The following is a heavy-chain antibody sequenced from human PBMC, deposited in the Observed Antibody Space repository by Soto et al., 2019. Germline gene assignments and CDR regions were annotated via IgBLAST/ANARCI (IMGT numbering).Heavy chain of an antibody. J-gene: IGHJ5*02. CDR3: AIAAYCSGATCYSGYNWFDP. CDR1: GYTLSEVS. V-gene: IGHV1-24*01. Sequence: QVQLVQSGAVVRKPGASVTVSCKVSGYTLSEVSIHWVRQTPGKGLEWMGGFDPENDETSYAQKFQGRVTLTEDTSTDTADLELSRLRSEDTAIYYCAIAAYCSGATCYSGYNWFDPWGQGTQVTVSS. D-gene: IGHD2-2*01. CDR2: FDPENDET.